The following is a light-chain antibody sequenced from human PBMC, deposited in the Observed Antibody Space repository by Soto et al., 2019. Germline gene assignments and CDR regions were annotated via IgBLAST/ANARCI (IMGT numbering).Light chain of an antibody. CDR3: HQYNTWARV. CDR1: QNINSN. CDR2: GAS. V-gene: IGKV3-15*01. J-gene: IGKJ1*01. Sequence: VMTQSPATLSVSPGEKATLNCRPIQNINSNLTWYQQKPGQAPTLLIYGASTRATGIPARFSGSGSGTEFSLTISSLQSEDFAVYYCHQYNTWARVFGYGTMV.